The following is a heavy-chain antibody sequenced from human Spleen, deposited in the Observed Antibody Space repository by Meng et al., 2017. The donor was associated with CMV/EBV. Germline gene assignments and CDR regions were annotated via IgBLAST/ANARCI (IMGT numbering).Heavy chain of an antibody. D-gene: IGHD2-2*01. CDR2: INDNGST. Sequence: SETLSLTCGVYGGSFSGHYWSWIRQSPGKGLEWIGEINDNGSTKNSPSLKSRVTISVDTSKNHFSLKLSSVTAADTAMYYCARHRCSGTRCYLANGDWFDPWGQGTLVTVSS. V-gene: IGHV4-34*01. CDR3: ARHRCSGTRCYLANGDWFDP. J-gene: IGHJ5*02. CDR1: GGSFSGHY.